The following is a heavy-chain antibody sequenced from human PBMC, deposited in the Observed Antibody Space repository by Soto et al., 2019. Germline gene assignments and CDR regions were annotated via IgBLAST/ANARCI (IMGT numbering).Heavy chain of an antibody. J-gene: IGHJ6*02. Sequence: EVQLLESGGGLVQPGGSLSLSCAASGFTFSSYAMKWVRQAPVKGLEWVSLIGESGTPTNYADSVKGRFTISRDNSGNTRFLEMYSLRAEDTAVYYCARYIPGVRYYGMDVWGQGTTVTVSS. V-gene: IGHV3-23*01. CDR3: ARYIPGVRYYGMDV. D-gene: IGHD2-2*01. CDR1: GFTFSSYA. CDR2: IGESGTPT.